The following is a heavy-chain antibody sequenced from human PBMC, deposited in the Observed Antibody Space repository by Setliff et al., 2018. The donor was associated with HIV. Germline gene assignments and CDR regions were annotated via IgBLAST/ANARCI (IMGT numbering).Heavy chain of an antibody. Sequence: PSETLSLTCAVSGYSISSGYYWGWIRQPPGRGLEWIGSIYHSGSTYNNPSLKSRVTISVDTSKNQFSLKLSSVTAADTAVYYCARFRQWLGLDYWGQGTLVTVSS. CDR2: IYHSGST. D-gene: IGHD6-19*01. CDR1: GYSISSGYY. CDR3: ARFRQWLGLDY. V-gene: IGHV4-38-2*01. J-gene: IGHJ4*02.